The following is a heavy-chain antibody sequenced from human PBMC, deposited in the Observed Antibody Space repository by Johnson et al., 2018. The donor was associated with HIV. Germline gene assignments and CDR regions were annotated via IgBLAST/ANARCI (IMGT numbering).Heavy chain of an antibody. D-gene: IGHD4-11*01. Sequence: QVQLVESGGGLVQPGGSLRLSCVASGFTFSYYAIFWVRQAPGKGLEWVAVISHDGSNKYYADSVKGRFTISRDNSKNTLYLQMNSLRPEDTAVYFCARGGLYIQFLAFDAFDIWGQGSMVTVSS. V-gene: IGHV3-30-3*01. CDR3: ARGGLYIQFLAFDAFDI. J-gene: IGHJ3*02. CDR1: GFTFSYYA. CDR2: ISHDGSNK.